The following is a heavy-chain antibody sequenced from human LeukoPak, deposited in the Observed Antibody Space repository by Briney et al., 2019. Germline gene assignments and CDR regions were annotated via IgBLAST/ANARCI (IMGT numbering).Heavy chain of an antibody. V-gene: IGHV3-74*01. Sequence: PGGSLRLSCAASGFTFSSCWMHWVRQVPGKELVWVARISGDGSSASYADSVKGRFTISRDNAKNTLYLQMSSLRVEDTAVYYCARVSSLTGTIYDSWGQGTLVTVSP. D-gene: IGHD1-7*01. CDR1: GFTFSSCW. CDR3: ARVSSLTGTIYDS. J-gene: IGHJ4*02. CDR2: ISGDGSSA.